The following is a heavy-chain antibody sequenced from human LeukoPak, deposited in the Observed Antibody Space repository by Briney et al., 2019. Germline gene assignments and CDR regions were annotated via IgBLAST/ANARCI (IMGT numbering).Heavy chain of an antibody. V-gene: IGHV1-18*01. CDR2: ISAYNANT. D-gene: IGHD1-1*01. CDR1: GYTLFTYD. CDR3: ARCTTGADAFDI. J-gene: IGHJ3*02. Sequence: ASVKVSCKASGYTLFTYDLTWVRQAPGQGLEWMGWISAYNANTNYAQKFQGRVTITTDTSTNTAYMELKSLRSDDTAVYYCARCTTGADAFDIWGQGTMVTVSS.